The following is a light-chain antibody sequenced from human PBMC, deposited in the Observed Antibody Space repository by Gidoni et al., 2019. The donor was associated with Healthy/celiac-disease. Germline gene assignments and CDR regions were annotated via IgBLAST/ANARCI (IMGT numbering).Light chain of an antibody. V-gene: IGKV3-15*01. CDR3: QQYNNWPPWT. CDR1: QSVSSN. Sequence: PGERATLSCRASQSVSSNLAWYQQKPGQAPRLLIYGASTRATGIPARFSGSGSGTEFTLTISSLQSEDFAVYYCQQYNNWPPWTFGQGTKVEIK. CDR2: GAS. J-gene: IGKJ1*01.